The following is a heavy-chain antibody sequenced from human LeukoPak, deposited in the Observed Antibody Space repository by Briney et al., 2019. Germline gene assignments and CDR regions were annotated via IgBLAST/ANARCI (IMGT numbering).Heavy chain of an antibody. CDR1: GFTFSAYA. V-gene: IGHV3-23*01. J-gene: IGHJ4*02. Sequence: PGGSLRLSCAASGFTFSAYAMGWVRQAPGKGLEWVSAISGSGGDTYYAEFVKGRFTISRDSSKNTVFLQMNSLSAEDTAVYYCAQSNDVLAALGFWGLGTLVTVSS. CDR2: ISGSGGDT. CDR3: AQSNDVLAALGF. D-gene: IGHD1-1*01.